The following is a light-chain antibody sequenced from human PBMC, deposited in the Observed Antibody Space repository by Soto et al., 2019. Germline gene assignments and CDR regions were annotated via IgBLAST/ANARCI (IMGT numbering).Light chain of an antibody. J-gene: IGKJ5*01. CDR3: QQRSNPIT. CDR1: QSVSSY. Sequence: EIVLTQSPATLSLSPGESATLSCRASQSVSSYLAWYQQKPGQAPRLLLYDASNRATGIPARFSGSGSGTDFTLTISSLEPEDFAVYYCQQRSNPITFGQGTRLEIK. CDR2: DAS. V-gene: IGKV3-11*01.